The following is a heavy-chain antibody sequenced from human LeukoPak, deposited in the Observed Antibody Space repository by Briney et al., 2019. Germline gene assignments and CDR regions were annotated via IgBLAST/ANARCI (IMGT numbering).Heavy chain of an antibody. D-gene: IGHD2-2*01. Sequence: ASVKVSCKASGGTFSSYAISWVRQAPGQGLEWMGWINPNSGGTNYAQKFQGRVTMTRDTSISTAYMELSRLRSDDTAVYYCARGVPEWDYWGQGTLVTVSS. CDR1: GGTFSSYA. V-gene: IGHV1-2*02. J-gene: IGHJ4*02. CDR2: INPNSGGT. CDR3: ARGVPEWDY.